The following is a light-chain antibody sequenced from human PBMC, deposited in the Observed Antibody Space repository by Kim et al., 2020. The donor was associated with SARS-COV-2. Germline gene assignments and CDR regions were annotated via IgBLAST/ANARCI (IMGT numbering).Light chain of an antibody. V-gene: IGLV2-14*04. J-gene: IGLJ3*02. CDR3: SSYTSSSTWV. Sequence: GQSITISCTGTGSDVGGYNYVSWYQQRPGKAPKLMIYDVSKRPSGVSNRFSGSKSGNTASLTISGLQAEDEADYYCSSYTSSSTWVFGGGTQLTVL. CDR1: GSDVGGYNY. CDR2: DVS.